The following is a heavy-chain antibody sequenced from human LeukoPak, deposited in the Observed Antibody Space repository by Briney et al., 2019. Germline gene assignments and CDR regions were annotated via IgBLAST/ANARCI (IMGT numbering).Heavy chain of an antibody. V-gene: IGHV3-30*02. CDR2: IRYDGSNK. D-gene: IGHD3-22*01. CDR3: AKQARRYYYDSSGYYYFDY. Sequence: GGSLRLSCAASGFTFSSYGMHWVRQAPGKGLEGVAFIRYDGSNKYYADSVKGRFTISRDNSENTLYLQMNSLRAEDTAVYYCAKQARRYYYDSSGYYYFDYWGQGTLVTVSS. CDR1: GFTFSSYG. J-gene: IGHJ4*02.